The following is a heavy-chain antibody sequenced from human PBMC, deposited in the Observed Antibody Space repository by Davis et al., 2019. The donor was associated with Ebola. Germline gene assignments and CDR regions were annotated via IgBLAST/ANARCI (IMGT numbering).Heavy chain of an antibody. CDR2: ISYDGRNE. J-gene: IGHJ4*02. CDR1: GFTFSSYW. Sequence: GGSLRLSCAASGFTFSSYWMSWVRQAPGKGLEWVAVISYDGRNEFYADSVTGRFTISRDNSNNTLFLQMNSLRAEDTAVYYCGKDIHRSWSGFVYWGQGILVTVSA. D-gene: IGHD3-3*01. CDR3: GKDIHRSWSGFVY. V-gene: IGHV3-30*18.